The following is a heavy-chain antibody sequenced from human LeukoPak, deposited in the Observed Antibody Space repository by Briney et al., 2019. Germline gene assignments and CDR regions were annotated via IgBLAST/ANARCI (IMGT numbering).Heavy chain of an antibody. J-gene: IGHJ6*02. CDR3: ARQPVRLITIFGVVISGMDV. D-gene: IGHD3-3*01. Sequence: PSETPSLTCTVSGGSISSYYWSWIRQPPGKGLEWIGYIYYSGSTNYNPSLKSRVTISVDTSKNQFSLKLSSVTAADTAVYYCARQPVRLITIFGVVISGMDVWGQGTTVTVSS. V-gene: IGHV4-59*08. CDR2: IYYSGST. CDR1: GGSISSYY.